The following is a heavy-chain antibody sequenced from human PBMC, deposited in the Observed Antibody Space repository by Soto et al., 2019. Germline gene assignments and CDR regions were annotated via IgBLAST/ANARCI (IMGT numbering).Heavy chain of an antibody. D-gene: IGHD6-19*01. CDR2: IYSGGST. J-gene: IGHJ4*02. Sequence: GGSLRLSCASSVFTVSSNYMSCVRHSPGKWLEWVSVIYSGGSTYYADSVKGRFTISRDNSKNTLYLQMNSLRAEDTAVYYCARVSIGSSGWYGSFDYYFEYWGQGTLVIVSS. V-gene: IGHV3-53*01. CDR1: VFTVSSNY. CDR3: ARVSIGSSGWYGSFDYYFEY.